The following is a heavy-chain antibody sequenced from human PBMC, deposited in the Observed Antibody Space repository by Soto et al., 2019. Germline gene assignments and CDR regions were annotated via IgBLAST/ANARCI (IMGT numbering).Heavy chain of an antibody. V-gene: IGHV3-53*01. D-gene: IGHD1-1*01. J-gene: IGHJ3*01. CDR2: LYDVDGS. CDR1: GLTVSGKKY. Sequence: PRGSLRLSCAAFGLTVSGKKYVAWVRQAPGKGLEWVSALYDVDGSFYADSVKGRFTTSSDSSKTTVYLQMNGLRPDDTAVYYCASWHEREHAYDVWGQGXTVTV. CDR3: ASWHEREHAYDV.